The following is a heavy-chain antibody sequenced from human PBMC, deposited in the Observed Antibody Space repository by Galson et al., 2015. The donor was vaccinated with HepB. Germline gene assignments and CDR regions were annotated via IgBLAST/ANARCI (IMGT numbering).Heavy chain of an antibody. V-gene: IGHV1-69*13. CDR3: ASGTKHKYYYGSGSDYWYFDL. CDR1: GGTFSSYA. D-gene: IGHD3-10*01. Sequence: SVKVSCKASGGTFSSYAISWVRQAPGQGLEWMGGIIPIFGTANYAQKFQGRVTITADESTSTAYMELSSLRSEDTAVYYCASGTKHKYYYGSGSDYWYFDLWGRGTLVTVSS. CDR2: IIPIFGTA. J-gene: IGHJ2*01.